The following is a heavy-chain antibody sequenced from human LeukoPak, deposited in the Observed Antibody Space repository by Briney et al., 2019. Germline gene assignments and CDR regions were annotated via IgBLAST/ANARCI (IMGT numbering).Heavy chain of an antibody. V-gene: IGHV3-30*03. J-gene: IGHJ6*03. CDR1: GFTFSSYG. D-gene: IGHD2-21*01. Sequence: PGRSLRLSCAASGFTFSSYGMHWVRQAPGKGLEWVAVISYDGSNKYYADSVKGRFTISRDNSKNTLYLQMNSLRAEDTAVYYCARDYSRYYYYMDVWGKGTTVTVSS. CDR3: ARDYSRYYYYMDV. CDR2: ISYDGSNK.